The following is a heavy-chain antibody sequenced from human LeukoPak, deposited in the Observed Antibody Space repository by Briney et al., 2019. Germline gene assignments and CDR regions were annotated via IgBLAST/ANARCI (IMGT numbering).Heavy chain of an antibody. CDR3: ATLAVAGTSFDY. D-gene: IGHD6-19*01. CDR2: INPNSGGT. Sequence: ASVNVSCKASGYTFTGYYMHWVRQAPGQGLEWMGWINPNSGGTNYAQKFQGRVTMTRDTSISTAYMELSRLRSDDTAVYYCATLAVAGTSFDYWGQGTLVTVSS. J-gene: IGHJ4*02. V-gene: IGHV1-2*02. CDR1: GYTFTGYY.